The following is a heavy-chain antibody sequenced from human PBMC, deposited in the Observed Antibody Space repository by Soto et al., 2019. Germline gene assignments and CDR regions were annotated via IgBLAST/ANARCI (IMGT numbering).Heavy chain of an antibody. J-gene: IGHJ6*03. CDR2: INPSGGST. Sequence: ASVKVSCKASGYTFTSYYMHWVRQAPGQGLEWMGIINPSGGSTSYAQKFQGRVTMTRDTSTSTVYMELSSLRSEDTAVYYCARCPKLRYSNSTSYYTQSMDVWGKGTTVTVSS. D-gene: IGHD2-2*02. CDR3: ARCPKLRYSNSTSYYTQSMDV. CDR1: GYTFTSYY. V-gene: IGHV1-46*01.